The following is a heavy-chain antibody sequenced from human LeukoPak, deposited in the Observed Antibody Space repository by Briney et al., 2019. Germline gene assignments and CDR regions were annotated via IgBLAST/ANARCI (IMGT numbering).Heavy chain of an antibody. CDR2: ISSSRSYI. J-gene: IGHJ6*03. CDR3: ARGHVDTTMADYYYYYMDV. V-gene: IGHV3-21*01. D-gene: IGHD5-18*01. CDR1: GFTFISYS. Sequence: GGSLRLSCAASGFTFISYSMNWVRQAPGKGLDGVESISSSRSYIYYADSVKGRFTISRDNAKNSLYLQMNSLRAEDTAVYYCARGHVDTTMADYYYYYMDVWGKGTTVTVSS.